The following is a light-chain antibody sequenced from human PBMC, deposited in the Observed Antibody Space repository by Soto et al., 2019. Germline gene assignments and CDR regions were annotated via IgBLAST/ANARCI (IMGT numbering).Light chain of an antibody. CDR3: QQLNSYSWT. CDR1: QGISSY. Sequence: TQFTQTPYSPAASVGYRVTITCRASQGISSYLAWYQQKPGKAPKLLIYAASTLQSGVPSRFSGSGSGTDFTLTISSLQPEDFATYYCQQLNSYSWTFXQGAGVDMK. CDR2: AAS. V-gene: IGKV1-9*01. J-gene: IGKJ1*01.